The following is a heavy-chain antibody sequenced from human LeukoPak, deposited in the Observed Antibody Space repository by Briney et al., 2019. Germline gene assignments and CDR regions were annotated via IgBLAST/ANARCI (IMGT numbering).Heavy chain of an antibody. Sequence: GGSLRLSCAASGFTFSSYAMSWVRLAPGKGLEWVSAISGSGGSTYYADSVKGRFTISRDNSKNTLYLQMNSLRAEDTAVYYCAKDRYSYGWDYYFDYWGQGTLVTVSS. J-gene: IGHJ4*02. D-gene: IGHD5-18*01. V-gene: IGHV3-23*01. CDR2: ISGSGGST. CDR3: AKDRYSYGWDYYFDY. CDR1: GFTFSSYA.